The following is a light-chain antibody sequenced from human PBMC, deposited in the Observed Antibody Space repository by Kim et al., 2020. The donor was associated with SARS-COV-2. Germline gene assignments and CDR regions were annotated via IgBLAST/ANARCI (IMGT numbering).Light chain of an antibody. CDR1: KLGDKY. CDR3: QAWDSSVGV. J-gene: IGLJ3*02. CDR2: QDS. Sequence: SVSPGQTARITCSGDKLGDKYACWYQQKPGQSPVLVIYQDSKRPSGIPERFSGSNSGNTATLTISGTQAMDEADYYCQAWDSSVGVFGGGTQLTVL. V-gene: IGLV3-1*01.